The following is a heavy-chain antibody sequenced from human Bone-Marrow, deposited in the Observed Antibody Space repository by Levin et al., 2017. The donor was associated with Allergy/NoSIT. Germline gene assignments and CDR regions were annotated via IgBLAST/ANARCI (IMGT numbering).Heavy chain of an antibody. D-gene: IGHD2-2*01. CDR1: GFTFSSYW. J-gene: IGHJ6*02. V-gene: IGHV3-7*01. CDR2: IKQDGSEK. CDR3: ARDLFGIVVVPAAMIQPYV. Sequence: GGSLRLSCAASGFTFSSYWMSWVRQAPGKGLEWVANIKQDGSEKYYVDSVKGRFTISRDNAKNSLYLQMNSLRAEDTAVYYCARDLFGIVVVPAAMIQPYVWGQGTTVTVSS.